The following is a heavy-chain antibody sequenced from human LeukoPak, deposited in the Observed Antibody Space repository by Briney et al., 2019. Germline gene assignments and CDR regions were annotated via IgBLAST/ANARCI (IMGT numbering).Heavy chain of an antibody. CDR2: VSTSSSSI. J-gene: IGHJ4*02. CDR3: ARTPVYSDC. Sequence: GSLRLSCAVSGFPFSAYSFNWVRQAPGKGLEWVSYVSTSSSSIYYADSVKGRFTISRDDAKNLLYLQMDSLRVEDTAVYYCARTPVYSDCWGQGTLVTVSS. CDR1: GFPFSAYS. V-gene: IGHV3-48*04. D-gene: IGHD4-17*01.